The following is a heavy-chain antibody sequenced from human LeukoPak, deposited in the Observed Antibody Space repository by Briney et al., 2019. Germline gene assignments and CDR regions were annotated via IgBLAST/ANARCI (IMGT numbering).Heavy chain of an antibody. CDR1: GFTFSSYS. V-gene: IGHV3-48*01. CDR2: ISSSSSTI. CDR3: ARHQVLRFLEWPHK. D-gene: IGHD3-3*01. J-gene: IGHJ4*02. Sequence: GGSLRLSCAASGFTFSSYSMNWVRQAPGKGLEWVSYISSSSSTIYYADSVKGRFTISRDNAKNSLYLQMNSLRAEDTAVYYCARHQVLRFLEWPHKGGQGTLVTVSS.